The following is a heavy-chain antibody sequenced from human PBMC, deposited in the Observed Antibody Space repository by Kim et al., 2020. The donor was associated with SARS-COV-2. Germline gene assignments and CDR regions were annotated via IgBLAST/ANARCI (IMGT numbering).Heavy chain of an antibody. Sequence: SETLSLTCAVYGGSFSGYYWSWIRQPPGKGLEWIGEINHSGSTNYNPSLKSRVTISVDTSKNQFSLKLSSVTAADTAVYYCARGQIVVENYYFDYWGQGT. CDR2: INHSGST. J-gene: IGHJ4*02. CDR3: ARGQIVVENYYFDY. CDR1: GGSFSGYY. D-gene: IGHD3-22*01. V-gene: IGHV4-34*01.